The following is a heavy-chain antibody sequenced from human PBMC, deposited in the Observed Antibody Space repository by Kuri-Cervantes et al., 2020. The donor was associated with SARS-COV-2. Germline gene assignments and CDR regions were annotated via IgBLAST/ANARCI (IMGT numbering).Heavy chain of an antibody. CDR2: INHSGST. Sequence: GSLRLSCAVFGGSFSGYYWSWIRQSPGKGLEWIGKINHSGSTNYNPSLSSRVTISVDMSKNQFSLRLSSVTAADTAMYYCAGGTRRYYDFWSGYFSPALDYWGQGTLVTVSS. CDR3: AGGTRRYYDFWSGYFSPALDY. D-gene: IGHD3-3*01. J-gene: IGHJ4*02. V-gene: IGHV4-34*01. CDR1: GGSFSGYY.